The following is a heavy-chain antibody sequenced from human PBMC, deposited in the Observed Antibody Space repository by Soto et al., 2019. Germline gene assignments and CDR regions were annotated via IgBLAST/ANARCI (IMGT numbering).Heavy chain of an antibody. J-gene: IGHJ4*02. CDR1: GYTLNELS. Sequence: ASVKVSSKVSGYTLNELSIHCVRQAPGKGLEWMGGFDPEDGETIYAQKFQGRVTMTEDTSTDTAYMELSSLRSEDTAVYYCATGVAVARTLFPYYFDYWGQGTLVTVSS. CDR3: ATGVAVARTLFPYYFDY. V-gene: IGHV1-24*01. CDR2: FDPEDGET. D-gene: IGHD6-19*01.